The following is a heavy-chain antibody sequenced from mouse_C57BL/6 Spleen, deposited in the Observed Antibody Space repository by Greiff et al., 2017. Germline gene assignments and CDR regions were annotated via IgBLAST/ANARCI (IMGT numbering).Heavy chain of an antibody. CDR2: ISYDGSN. J-gene: IGHJ4*01. CDR3: ARGGQMDY. V-gene: IGHV3-6*01. CDR1: GYSITSGYY. Sequence: EVKLQESGPGLVKPSQSLSLTCSVTGYSITSGYYWNWIRQFPGNKLEWMGYISYDGSNNYNPSLKNRISITRDTSKNQFLLKLNSVTTEDTATYYCARGGQMDYWGQGTSVTVAS.